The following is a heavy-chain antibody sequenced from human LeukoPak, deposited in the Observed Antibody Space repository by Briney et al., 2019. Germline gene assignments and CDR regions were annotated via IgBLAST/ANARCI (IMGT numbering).Heavy chain of an antibody. Sequence: PGRSLRLSCAAAGFTFTSYEMNSVRQAAREGLGCLSYISRKGITIYYTESVEGRFTISRDKAKNSLYLQMTSLIAKYTSVYYCAELGITMIGGVWGKGTTVTISS. D-gene: IGHD3-10*01. CDR1: GFTFTSYE. J-gene: IGHJ6*04. CDR2: ISRKGITI. V-gene: IGHV3-48*03. CDR3: AELGITMIGGV.